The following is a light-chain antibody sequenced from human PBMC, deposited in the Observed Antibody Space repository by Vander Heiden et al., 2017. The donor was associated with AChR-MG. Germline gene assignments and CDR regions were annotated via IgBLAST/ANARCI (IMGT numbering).Light chain of an antibody. CDR1: QSVLYSSNNKNY. V-gene: IGKV4-1*01. CDR2: WAS. J-gene: IGKJ2*01. CDR3: QHYDTHPYT. Sequence: DIVMTQSPDSLAVSLGERATIHCKSSQSVLYSSNNKNYLAWYQQKPGQPPKMLIYWASTRESGVPDRFSGSGSGTDFALTISSLQAEDVADYYCQHYDTHPYTFGQGTKLEIK.